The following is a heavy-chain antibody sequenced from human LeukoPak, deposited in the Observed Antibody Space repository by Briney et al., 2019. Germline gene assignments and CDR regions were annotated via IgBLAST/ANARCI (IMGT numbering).Heavy chain of an antibody. J-gene: IGHJ6*03. CDR3: ARVEIRCSSTSCYYYYYMDV. V-gene: IGHV1-69*13. D-gene: IGHD2-2*01. Sequence: ASVKVSCKASGYTFTCYGISWVRQAPGQGLEWMGGMIPIFGTANYAQKFQGRVTITADESTSTAYMELSSLRSEDTAVYYCARVEIRCSSTSCYYYYYMDVWGKGTTVTVSS. CDR2: MIPIFGTA. CDR1: GYTFTCYG.